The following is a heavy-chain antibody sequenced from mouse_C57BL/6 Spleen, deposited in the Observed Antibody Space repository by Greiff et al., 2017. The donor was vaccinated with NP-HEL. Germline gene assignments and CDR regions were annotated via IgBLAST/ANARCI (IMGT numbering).Heavy chain of an antibody. V-gene: IGHV1-54*01. CDR2: INPGSGGT. CDR3: AREGDSNFDY. CDR1: GYAFTNYL. J-gene: IGHJ2*01. Sequence: VQLQQSGAELVRPGTSVKVSCKASGYAFTNYLIEWVKQRPGQGLEWIGVINPGSGGTNYNEKFKGKATLTADKSSSTAYMQLSSLTSEDSAVYCCAREGDSNFDYWGQGTTLTVSS.